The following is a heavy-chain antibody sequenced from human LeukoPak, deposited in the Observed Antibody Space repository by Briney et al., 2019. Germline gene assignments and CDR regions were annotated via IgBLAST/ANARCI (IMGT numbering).Heavy chain of an antibody. CDR1: GYSFTSYW. J-gene: IGHJ1*01. CDR2: IYPGDSDT. Sequence: GESLKISCKGSGYSFTSYWIGWVRQVPGKGLEWMGIIYPGDSDTRYSPSFQGQVTISADKSISTAYLQWSSLKASDTAMYYCARSSVGATTSEYFQHWGQGTLVTVSS. D-gene: IGHD1-26*01. CDR3: ARSSVGATTSEYFQH. V-gene: IGHV5-51*01.